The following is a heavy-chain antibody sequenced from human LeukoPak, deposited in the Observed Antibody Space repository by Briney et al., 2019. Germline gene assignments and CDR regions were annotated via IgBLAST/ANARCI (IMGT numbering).Heavy chain of an antibody. Sequence: PGGSLRLSCAASGFTFSRYWMSWVRQAPGKGLEWVANIKEDGSEKYYVDSVKGRFTISRDNAKNSLYLQMNSLRAEDTAVYYCASSSWSYYYYGMDVWGQGTTVTVSS. CDR2: IKEDGSEK. CDR1: GFTFSRYW. D-gene: IGHD6-13*01. V-gene: IGHV3-7*02. J-gene: IGHJ6*02. CDR3: ASSSWSYYYYGMDV.